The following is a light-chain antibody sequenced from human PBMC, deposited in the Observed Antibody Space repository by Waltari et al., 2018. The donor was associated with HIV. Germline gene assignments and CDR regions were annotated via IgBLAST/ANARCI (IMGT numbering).Light chain of an antibody. Sequence: EIVMTQSPATLSVSPGERVILSCRASQSIGGNLAWYQQKPGQAPRLLIYAASTRAAVIPARFSGSVSGTEFSLTISSLQSEDFAVYYCHQYNNWPRGTFGQGTRLEI. V-gene: IGKV3D-15*01. CDR2: AAS. CDR1: QSIGGN. CDR3: HQYNNWPRGT. J-gene: IGKJ5*01.